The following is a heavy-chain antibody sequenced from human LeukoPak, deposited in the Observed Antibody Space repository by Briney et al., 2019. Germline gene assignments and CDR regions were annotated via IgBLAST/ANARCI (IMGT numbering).Heavy chain of an antibody. D-gene: IGHD1-1*01. Sequence: ASVKVSCKAFGYTITGYYIHWVRQAPGQGLEWMGWISVYDGNTISAPSLLARVIMTADTSTRTAYMELRSLRADDTAVYYCARYKHHNYFDYWGQGTHATVSS. CDR3: ARYKHHNYFDY. J-gene: IGHJ4*02. CDR1: GYTITGYY. CDR2: ISVYDGNT. V-gene: IGHV1-18*01.